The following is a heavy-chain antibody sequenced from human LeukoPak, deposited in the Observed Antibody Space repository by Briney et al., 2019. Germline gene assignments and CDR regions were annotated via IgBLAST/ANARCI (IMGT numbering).Heavy chain of an antibody. CDR3: ARAGRYFDWLGTETNAFDI. CDR1: GGSISSSIW. J-gene: IGHJ3*02. Sequence: PSETLSLTCAVSGGSISSSIWWSWVRQPPGKGLEWIGEIYHSGSTNYNPSLKSRVTISVDKSKNQFSLKLSSVTAADTAVYYCARAGRYFDWLGTETNAFDIWGQGTMVTVSS. D-gene: IGHD3-9*01. V-gene: IGHV4-4*02. CDR2: IYHSGST.